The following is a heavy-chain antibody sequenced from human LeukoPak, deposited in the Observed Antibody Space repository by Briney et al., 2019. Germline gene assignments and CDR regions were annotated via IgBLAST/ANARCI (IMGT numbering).Heavy chain of an antibody. CDR2: MNPNSGNT. CDR1: GYTFTSYD. D-gene: IGHD2-21*02. Sequence: ASVKVSCKASGYTFTSYDINWVRQATGQGLEWMGWMNPNSGNTDYAQKFQGRVTMTRNTSISTAYMELSSLRSEDTAVYYCARAWAYCGGDCCSGDYYYGMDVWGQGTTVTVSS. V-gene: IGHV1-8*01. CDR3: ARAWAYCGGDCCSGDYYYGMDV. J-gene: IGHJ6*02.